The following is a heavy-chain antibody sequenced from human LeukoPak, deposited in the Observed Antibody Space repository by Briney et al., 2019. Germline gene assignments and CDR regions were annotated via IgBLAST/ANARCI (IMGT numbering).Heavy chain of an antibody. CDR1: GFTFSGYS. CDR2: ISYDGSNK. CDR3: ARGGYGLGSYFYFYGMDV. D-gene: IGHD3-10*01. V-gene: IGHV3-30-3*01. J-gene: IGHJ6*02. Sequence: GGSLRLSCAASGFTFSGYSIHWVRQAPGKGLEWVAVISYDGSNKYYADSMKGRFTISRDNSKNTLYLQMNSLRPEDTAVYYCARGGYGLGSYFYFYGMDVWGQGTTVTVSS.